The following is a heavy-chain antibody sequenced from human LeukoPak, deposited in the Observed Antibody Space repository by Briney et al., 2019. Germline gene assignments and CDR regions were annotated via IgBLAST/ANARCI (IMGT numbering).Heavy chain of an antibody. CDR3: AREIAVANNWYFDL. CDR1: GGSFSGYY. J-gene: IGHJ2*01. D-gene: IGHD6-19*01. Sequence: SETLSLTCAVYGGSFSGYYWSWIRQPPGKGLEWVGEINHSGSANYNPSLKSRVTISVDTSKNKFSLKLSCVTAADTAVYYCAREIAVANNWYFDLWGRGTLVTVSS. V-gene: IGHV4-34*01. CDR2: INHSGSA.